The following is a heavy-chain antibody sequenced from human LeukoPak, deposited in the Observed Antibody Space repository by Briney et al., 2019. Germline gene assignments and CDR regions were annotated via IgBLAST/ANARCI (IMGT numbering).Heavy chain of an antibody. CDR3: AREVSTVTTNWFDP. V-gene: IGHV1-2*02. Sequence: ASVKVSCKASGYTLTGYYMHWVRQAPGQGLEWMGWINPNSGGTNYAQKFQGRVTMTRDTSISTAYMELSRLRSDDTAVYYCAREVSTVTTNWFDPWGQGTLVTVSS. CDR1: GYTLTGYY. D-gene: IGHD4-17*01. CDR2: INPNSGGT. J-gene: IGHJ5*02.